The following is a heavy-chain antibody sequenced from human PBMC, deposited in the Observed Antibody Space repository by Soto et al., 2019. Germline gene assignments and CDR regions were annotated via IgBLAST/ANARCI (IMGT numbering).Heavy chain of an antibody. V-gene: IGHV3-30*03. CDR3: TGEVASGY. CDR1: GFTVSPYG. CDR2: ISRDGGTK. D-gene: IGHD2-8*02. J-gene: IGHJ4*02. Sequence: QVQLVESGGGVVQPGRSLRLSCAVSGFTVSPYGMHWFRQAPGKGLEWVAVISRDGGTKYYADSVKGRFTISRDNSRNTLFLEMNSLRGDDMAVYYCTGEVASGYWGQGTLGTVSS.